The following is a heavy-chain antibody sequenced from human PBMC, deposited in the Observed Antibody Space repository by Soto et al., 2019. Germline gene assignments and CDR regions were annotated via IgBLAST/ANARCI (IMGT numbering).Heavy chain of an antibody. CDR2: IYPGDSDT. V-gene: IGHV5-51*01. D-gene: IGHD6-19*01. CDR1: AYNFPTFW. CDR3: ASSSVADSPDYYYYGMDV. Sequence: GESLKICCKGSAYNFPTFWIGWVRQMPGKGLEWMGIIYPGDSDTRYSPSFQGQVTISADKSISTAYLQWSSLKASDTAMYYCASSSVADSPDYYYYGMDVRGQGTTDTVSS. J-gene: IGHJ6*02.